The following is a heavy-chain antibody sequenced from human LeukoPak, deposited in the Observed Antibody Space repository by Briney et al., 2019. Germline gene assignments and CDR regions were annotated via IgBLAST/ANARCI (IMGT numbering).Heavy chain of an antibody. D-gene: IGHD6-13*01. J-gene: IGHJ5*02. CDR2: INPNSGGT. V-gene: IGHV1-2*02. Sequence: ASVKVSCKASGYTFTGYYMDWVRQAPGQGLEWMGWINPNSGGTNYAQKFQGRVTMTRDTSISTAYMELSRLRSDDTAVCYCAREGGEGSSWYSFDPWGQETLVTVSP. CDR1: GYTFTGYY. CDR3: AREGGEGSSWYSFDP.